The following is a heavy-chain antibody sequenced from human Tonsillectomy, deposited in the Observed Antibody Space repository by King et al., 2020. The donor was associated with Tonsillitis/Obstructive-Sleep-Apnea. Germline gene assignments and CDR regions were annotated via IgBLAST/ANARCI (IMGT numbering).Heavy chain of an antibody. CDR2: IKSKTAGGTT. D-gene: IGHD1-26*01. CDR3: TTPRGPVDY. V-gene: IGHV3-15*01. J-gene: IGHJ4*02. Sequence: VQLVESGGGLVKPGGSLRLSCAASGFTVSNAWMSWVRQAPGKGLEWGGWIKSKTAGGTTDYAAPVKGRFTISRDDSKNTLYLQMNSLKTEDTAVYYCTTPRGPVDYWGQGTLVTVSS. CDR1: GFTVSNAW.